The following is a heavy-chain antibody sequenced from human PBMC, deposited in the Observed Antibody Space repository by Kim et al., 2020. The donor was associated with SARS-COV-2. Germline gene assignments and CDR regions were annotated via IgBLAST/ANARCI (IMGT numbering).Heavy chain of an antibody. CDR2: IYYSGST. V-gene: IGHV4-39*01. J-gene: IGHJ6*02. D-gene: IGHD5-12*01. CDR3: ARSGIVEMATIRYYYGMDV. CDR1: GGSISSSTYY. Sequence: SETLSLTCTVSGGSISSSTYYWGWIRQPPGKGLEWIGSIYYSGSTYYNPSLKSRVTISVDTSKNQFSLKLSSVTAADTAVYYCARSGIVEMATIRYYYGMDVWGQGTTVTVSS.